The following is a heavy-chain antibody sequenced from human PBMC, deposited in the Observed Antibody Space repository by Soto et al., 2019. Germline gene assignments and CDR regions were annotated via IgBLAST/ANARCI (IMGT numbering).Heavy chain of an antibody. D-gene: IGHD3-22*01. CDR1: GFTFSSYA. J-gene: IGHJ4*01. CDR3: ARAIGPTLFDY. V-gene: IGHV3-13*04. CDR2: IGTAGDT. Sequence: VQLVESGGGLVQPGGSLRLSCSASGFTFSSYAMHWVRQGPGKGLEWVSAIGTAGDTNYSGSVKGRFTISRENAKNYLYLQMNSLRAGDTAIYFCARAIGPTLFDYWGHVTLVTVAS.